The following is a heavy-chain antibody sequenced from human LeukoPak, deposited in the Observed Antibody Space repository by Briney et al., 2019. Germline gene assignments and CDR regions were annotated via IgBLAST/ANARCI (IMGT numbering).Heavy chain of an antibody. D-gene: IGHD5-18*01. CDR2: IYYSGST. CDR1: GGSISSYY. Sequence: SETLSLTYTVSGGSISSYYWSWIRQPPGKGLEWIGYIYYSGSTNYNPSLKSRVTISVDTSKNQFSLKLSSVTAADTVVYYCARGGYSYGDAFDIWGQGTMVTVSS. CDR3: ARGGYSYGDAFDI. J-gene: IGHJ3*02. V-gene: IGHV4-59*01.